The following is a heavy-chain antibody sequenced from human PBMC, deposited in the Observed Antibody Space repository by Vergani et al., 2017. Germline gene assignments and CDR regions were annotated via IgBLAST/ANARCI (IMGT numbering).Heavy chain of an antibody. D-gene: IGHD2/OR15-2a*01. CDR2: INHSGST. CDR3: ASGFYGQKNWFDP. V-gene: IGHV4-39*07. Sequence: QVQLQESGPGLVKPSQTLSLTCTVSGGSISSGSYYWSWIRQPPGKGLEWIGEINHSGSTNYNPSLKSRVTISVDTSKNQFSLKLSSVTAADTAVYYCASGFYGQKNWFDPWGQGTLVTVSS. CDR1: GGSISSGSYY. J-gene: IGHJ5*02.